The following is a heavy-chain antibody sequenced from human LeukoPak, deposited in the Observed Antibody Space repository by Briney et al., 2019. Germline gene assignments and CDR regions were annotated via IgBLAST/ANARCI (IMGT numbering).Heavy chain of an antibody. J-gene: IGHJ4*02. CDR2: IILNDGRT. CDR1: GFRFSDYY. Sequence: ASVKVSCKASGFRFSDYYLHWVRQAPGQGLELMGRIILNDGRTKYAQRFEGRVSMTRNTSISTAYMELIMQTSDDTAVYYCATDGGKHNFDYWGQGTLVTVSS. CDR3: ATDGGKHNFDY. D-gene: IGHD1-26*01. V-gene: IGHV1-2*06.